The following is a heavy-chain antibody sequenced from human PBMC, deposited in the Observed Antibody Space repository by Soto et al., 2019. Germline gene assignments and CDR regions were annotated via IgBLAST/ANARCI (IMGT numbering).Heavy chain of an antibody. Sequence: PSETLSLTCTASGGSISSYYWSWIRQPPWKGLEWIGYIYYSGSTNYNPSLKSRVTISVDTSKNQFSLKLSSVTAADTAVYYCARDRSSSSSSGYYYYGMDVWGQGTTVTVSS. V-gene: IGHV4-59*01. CDR3: ARDRSSSSSSGYYYYGMDV. D-gene: IGHD6-6*01. J-gene: IGHJ6*02. CDR1: GGSISSYY. CDR2: IYYSGST.